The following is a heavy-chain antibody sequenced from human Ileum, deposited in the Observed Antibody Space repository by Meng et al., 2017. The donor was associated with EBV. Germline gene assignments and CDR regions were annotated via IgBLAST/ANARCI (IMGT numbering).Heavy chain of an antibody. CDR2: ISAYNGNT. CDR3: ARVEVGITSGDY. D-gene: IGHD1-26*01. CDR1: GYTFTNYG. V-gene: IGHV1-18*01. Sequence: QVQWVRSGGEVKKPGPSVNVSCKPSGYTFTNYGITWVRQAPGQGLEWMGWISAYNGNTNYAQTLQGRVTMTTDTSTSTAYMELGSLRSDDTAVYYCARVEVGITSGDYWGQGTLVTVSS. J-gene: IGHJ4*02.